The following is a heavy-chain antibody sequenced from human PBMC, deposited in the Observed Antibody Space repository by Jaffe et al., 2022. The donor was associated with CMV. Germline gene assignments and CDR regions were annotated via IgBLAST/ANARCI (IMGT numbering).Heavy chain of an antibody. V-gene: IGHV4-39*01. D-gene: IGHD2-8*02. CDR3: AAWYWGQGNYYFDY. CDR2: IYYSGST. Sequence: QLQLQESGPGLVKPSETLSLTCTVSGGSISSSSYYWGWIRQPPGKGLEWIGSIYYSGSTYYNPSLKSRVTISVDTSKNQFSLKLSSVTAADTAVYYCAAWYWGQGNYYFDYWGQGTLVTVSS. J-gene: IGHJ4*02. CDR1: GGSISSSSYY.